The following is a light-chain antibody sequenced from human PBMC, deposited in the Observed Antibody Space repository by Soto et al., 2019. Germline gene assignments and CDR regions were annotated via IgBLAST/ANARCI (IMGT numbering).Light chain of an antibody. CDR2: DNN. V-gene: IGLV1-44*01. CDR1: SSNIGSNT. CDR3: AAWDDSLNGPV. J-gene: IGLJ2*01. Sequence: QSVLTQPPSASGTPGQRVTISCSGGSSNIGSNTVNWYQHLPGTAPKLRIYDNNRRPSGVPDRFSGSKSGASASLSISGLQSEDEADFHCAAWDDSLNGPVFGGGTKLTVL.